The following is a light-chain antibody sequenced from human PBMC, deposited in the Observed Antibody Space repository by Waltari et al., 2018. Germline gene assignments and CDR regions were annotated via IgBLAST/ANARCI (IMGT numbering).Light chain of an antibody. CDR1: QSVSSSY. CDR3: QQYGSSPVT. J-gene: IGKJ2*01. CDR2: GAS. V-gene: IGKV3-20*01. Sequence: EIVLTQSPGTLSLSPGERATLSCRASQSVSSSYLAWYQQKPGQAPRLLIYGASSRATGIPDRFSGSGSGTDFTLIISRLEPEDFAVYYCQQYGSSPVTFGQGTKLEI.